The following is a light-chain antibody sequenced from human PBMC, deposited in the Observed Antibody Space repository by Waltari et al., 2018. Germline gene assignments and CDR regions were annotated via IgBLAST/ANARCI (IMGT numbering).Light chain of an antibody. Sequence: EIMFTQSPSTLSLSRGESATLSCRASHSVIRYLAWYQQKPGQAPRLLIYDASDRATGIPARFSGSGSGTDFTLTINSLEPEDFAVYYCQQRSDWLYTFGQGTKLEIK. CDR3: QQRSDWLYT. CDR1: HSVIRY. J-gene: IGKJ2*01. V-gene: IGKV3-11*01. CDR2: DAS.